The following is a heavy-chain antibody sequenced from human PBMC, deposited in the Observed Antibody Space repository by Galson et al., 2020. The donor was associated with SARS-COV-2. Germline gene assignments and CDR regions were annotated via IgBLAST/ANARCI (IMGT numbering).Heavy chain of an antibody. CDR2: TSYDGSNT. D-gene: IGHD3-10*01. CDR3: ARASGSGSYYFPPGDY. V-gene: IGHV3-30-3*01. CDR1: GFMFSAYG. J-gene: IGHJ4*02. Sequence: SCAASGFMFSAYGMHWVRQAPGKGLEWVAVTSYDGSNTFYADSVKGRFTISRDNFKNTLSVEINRLRPEDTAVYYCARASGSGSYYFPPGDYWGQGTLVTVSS.